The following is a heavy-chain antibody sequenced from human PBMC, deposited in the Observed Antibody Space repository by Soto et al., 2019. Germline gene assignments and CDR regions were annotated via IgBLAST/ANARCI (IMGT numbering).Heavy chain of an antibody. Sequence: GESLKISCKGSGYSFTSYWIGWVRLVPGKGLEWMGIIYPGDSDTRYSPSFQGQVTISADKSISTAYLQWSSLKASDTAIYYCARRGYSTYNWGYFFDYWGQGTLVTVSS. CDR2: IYPGDSDT. CDR1: GYSFTSYW. J-gene: IGHJ4*02. CDR3: ARRGYSTYNWGYFFDY. D-gene: IGHD5-12*01. V-gene: IGHV5-51*01.